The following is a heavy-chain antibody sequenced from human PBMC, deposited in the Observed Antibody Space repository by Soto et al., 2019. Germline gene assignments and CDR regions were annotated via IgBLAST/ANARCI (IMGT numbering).Heavy chain of an antibody. CDR3: AKAWEVNWFDP. J-gene: IGHJ5*02. D-gene: IGHD1-26*01. CDR1: GFPLSTHL. V-gene: IGHV3-74*01. CDR2: INSDGSST. Sequence: GGGPGLSRAASGFPLSTHLMHWVPQAPGKGLVWVSRINSDGSSTSYADSVKGRFTISRDNAKNTLYLQMNSLRADDTAVYYCAKAWEVNWFDPWGQGTLVTVSS.